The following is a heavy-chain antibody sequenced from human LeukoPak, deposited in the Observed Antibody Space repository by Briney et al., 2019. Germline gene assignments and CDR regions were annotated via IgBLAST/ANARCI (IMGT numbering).Heavy chain of an antibody. CDR1: GGSISSYY. V-gene: IGHV4-59*08. Sequence: SETLSLTCTVSGGSISSYYWSWIRQPPGKGLEWIGYIYYSGSINYNPSLKSRVTISVDTSKNQFSLKLSSVTAADTAVYYCARGYSNYITNYYYYYGMDVWGQGTTVTVSS. CDR3: ARGYSNYITNYYYYYGMDV. J-gene: IGHJ6*02. CDR2: IYYSGSI. D-gene: IGHD4-11*01.